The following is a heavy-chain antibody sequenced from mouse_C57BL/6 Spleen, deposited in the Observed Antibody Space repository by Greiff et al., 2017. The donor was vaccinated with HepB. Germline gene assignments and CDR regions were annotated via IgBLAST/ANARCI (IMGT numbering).Heavy chain of an antibody. Sequence: QVQLQHSGPELVKPGASVKISCKASGYAFSSSWMNWVKQRPGKGLEWIGLIYPGDGDTNYNGKFKGKATLTADKSSSTAYMQLSSLTSEDSAVYFCARSGYYYAMDYWGQGTSVTVSS. D-gene: IGHD3-1*01. CDR3: ARSGYYYAMDY. CDR2: IYPGDGDT. CDR1: GYAFSSSW. J-gene: IGHJ4*01. V-gene: IGHV1-82*01.